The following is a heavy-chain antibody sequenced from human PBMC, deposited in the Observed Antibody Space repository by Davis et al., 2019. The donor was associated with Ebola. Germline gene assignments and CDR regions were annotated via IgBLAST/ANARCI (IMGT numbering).Heavy chain of an antibody. V-gene: IGHV1-18*01. Sequence: ASVKVSCKASGGTFSSYAISWVRQAPGQGLEWMGWINPHNGNTNYAQNVQGRVTMTTDTSTSTAYMELRSLRSDDTAIYYCARDKTSGDYYYGMDVWGQGTTVTVSS. CDR2: INPHNGNT. CDR1: GGTFSSYA. CDR3: ARDKTSGDYYYGMDV. J-gene: IGHJ6*02. D-gene: IGHD4-17*01.